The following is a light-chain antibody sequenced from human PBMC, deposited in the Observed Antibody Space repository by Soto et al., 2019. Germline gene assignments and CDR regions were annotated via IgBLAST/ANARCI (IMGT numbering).Light chain of an antibody. Sequence: QSALTQPASVSGSPGQSITISCTGTRSDVGGYNYVSWYQQHPGKAPKLMIYEVSNRPSGLSNRFSGSKSGNTASLTISGLQAEDEADYYCSSYTSSSPYVFGTGTKVTVL. CDR2: EVS. V-gene: IGLV2-14*01. CDR3: SSYTSSSPYV. CDR1: RSDVGGYNY. J-gene: IGLJ1*01.